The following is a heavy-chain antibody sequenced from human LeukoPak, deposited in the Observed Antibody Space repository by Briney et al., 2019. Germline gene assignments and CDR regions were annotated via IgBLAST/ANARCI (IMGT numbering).Heavy chain of an antibody. CDR1: GFTFSSYA. CDR2: LSGSGGST. CDR3: ATSSSSWYSMLGY. D-gene: IGHD6-13*01. Sequence: GGSLRLSCAASGFTFSSYAMSWVRQAPGKGLEWVSALSGSGGSTYYADSVKGRFTISRDNSKNTLYLQMNSLRAEDTAVYYCATSSSSWYSMLGYWGQGTLVTVSS. J-gene: IGHJ4*02. V-gene: IGHV3-23*01.